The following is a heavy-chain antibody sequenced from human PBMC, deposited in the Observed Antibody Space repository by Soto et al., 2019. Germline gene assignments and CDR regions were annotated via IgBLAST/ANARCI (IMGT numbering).Heavy chain of an antibody. J-gene: IGHJ4*02. CDR2: IWFDGSKK. CDR1: GFTFSSYG. D-gene: IGHD6-19*01. CDR3: ARDSLAVAGGDLDY. Sequence: QVQLVESGGGVVQPGTSLRLSCAASGFTFSSYGMHWVRQAPGKGLEWVAVIWFDGSKKYYGDSVQGRHTISRDNSKSTLYLQMNSLRAEDTAVYFCARDSLAVAGGDLDYWGQGTLLTVSS. V-gene: IGHV3-33*01.